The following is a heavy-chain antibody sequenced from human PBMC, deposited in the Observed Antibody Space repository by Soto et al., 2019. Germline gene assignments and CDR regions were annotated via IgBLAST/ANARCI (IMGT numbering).Heavy chain of an antibody. CDR1: GYTFTNYD. CDR3: ARVGQGWIGP. V-gene: IGHV1-8*01. Sequence: QVQLVQSGAEVKEPGASVKVSCKASGYTFTNYDINWVRQATGQGPEWMGWMNPNNGDSGSAQKFQGRVTLTRDTAINTAHMELRRLRPEDTAVYYCARVGQGWIGPWGQGTQVTVSS. J-gene: IGHJ5*02. CDR2: MNPNNGDS.